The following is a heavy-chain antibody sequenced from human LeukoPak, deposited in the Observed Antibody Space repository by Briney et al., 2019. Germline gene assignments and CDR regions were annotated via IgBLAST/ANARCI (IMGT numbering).Heavy chain of an antibody. D-gene: IGHD1-26*01. CDR3: ARDFRSLYYFDH. J-gene: IGHJ4*02. CDR1: GFTFSSYS. Sequence: GGSLRLSCAASGFTFSSYSMNWVRQAPRKGLEWVSYISSSSSTIYYADSVKGRFTISRDNAKNSLYLQMSSLRDEDTAVYYCARDFRSLYYFDHWGQGSLVTVSS. V-gene: IGHV3-48*02. CDR2: ISSSSSTI.